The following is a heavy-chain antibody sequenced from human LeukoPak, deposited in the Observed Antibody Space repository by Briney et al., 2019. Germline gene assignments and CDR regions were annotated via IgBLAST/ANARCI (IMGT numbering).Heavy chain of an antibody. J-gene: IGHJ4*02. CDR3: ALIGAIDS. CDR2: INPNNSGT. CDR1: GYTFTDYS. V-gene: IGHV1-2*02. Sequence: GASVTLSCKASGYTFTDYSIHWVRQAPGQGLESMRWINPNNSGTNYTKKIRGSVTINRDTSISTVYMELSRLRSDDTAVYYCALIGAIDSWGQGTLVTVSS.